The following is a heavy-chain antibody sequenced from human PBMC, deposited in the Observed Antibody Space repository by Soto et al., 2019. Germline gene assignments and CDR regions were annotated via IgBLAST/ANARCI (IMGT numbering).Heavy chain of an antibody. CDR1: GGSISSGGYY. J-gene: IGHJ4*02. V-gene: IGHV4-31*03. Sequence: SETLSLTCTVSGGSISSGGYYWSWIRQHPXKGLEWIGYIYYSGSTYYNPSLKSRVTISVDTSKNQFSLKLSSVTAADTAVYYCTRGRTYYYDSSGYYTYYFDYWGQGTLVTVSS. D-gene: IGHD3-22*01. CDR2: IYYSGST. CDR3: TRGRTYYYDSSGYYTYYFDY.